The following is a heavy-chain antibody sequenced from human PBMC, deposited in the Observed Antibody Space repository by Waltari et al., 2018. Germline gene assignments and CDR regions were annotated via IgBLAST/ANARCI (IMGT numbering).Heavy chain of an antibody. CDR3: ARGGYDYGNSWASDF. CDR1: GITFDDFG. Sequence: EVKLVESGGAVVQPGGSLRLSCTVSGITFDDFGMHWVRKAPGKWLSYLSFISSHRSAVYYADSVKGLFTISRDNSNNSVYLQMNRLRAEDTAIYYCARGGYDYGNSWASDFWVRGTLVTVSS. J-gene: IGHJ4*02. V-gene: IGHV3-48*01. D-gene: IGHD4-17*01. CDR2: ISSHRSAV.